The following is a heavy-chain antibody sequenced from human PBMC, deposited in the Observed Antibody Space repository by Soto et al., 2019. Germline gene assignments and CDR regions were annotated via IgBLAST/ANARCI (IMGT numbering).Heavy chain of an antibody. V-gene: IGHV3-64*02. Sequence: EVQLVESGEGLVQPGGSLRLSCAASGFTFSSYNIHWIRQAPGKGLEFVSAISRSGDRTYYADSVKGRFTITRDKSKNPVWLQMGSLRAEDMAVYYCARARCSSGQCYYFDYWGRGALVSVSS. J-gene: IGHJ4*02. CDR1: GFTFSSYN. D-gene: IGHD2-15*01. CDR3: ARARCSSGQCYYFDY. CDR2: ISRSGDRT.